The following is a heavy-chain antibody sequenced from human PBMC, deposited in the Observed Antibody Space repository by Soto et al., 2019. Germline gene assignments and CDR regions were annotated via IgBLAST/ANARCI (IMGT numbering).Heavy chain of an antibody. V-gene: IGHV4-34*01. CDR2: INQSAET. J-gene: IGHJ6*03. Sequence: QVQLQQWGAGLLKPSETLSLTCAVYGGSFSGSYWSWIRQSPGKGLEWIGEINQSAETNYNPSLKSRVTISIDTSENQFSLNLRSVTAADTAVYYCARVYGHFYYYYMDIWGKGTTVTVSS. CDR1: GGSFSGSY. CDR3: ARVYGHFYYYYMDI. D-gene: IGHD3-16*01.